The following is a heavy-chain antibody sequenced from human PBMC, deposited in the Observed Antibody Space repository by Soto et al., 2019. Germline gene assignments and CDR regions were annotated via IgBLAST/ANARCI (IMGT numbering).Heavy chain of an antibody. V-gene: IGHV4-30-4*01. CDR1: GGPISSGDYY. CDR3: ARAVRGSYYDY. D-gene: IGHD1-26*01. J-gene: IGHJ4*02. Sequence: SETLSLTCTVSGGPISSGDYYWSWIRQPPGKGLEWIGYIYYSGSTYYNPSLKSRVTISVDTSKNQFSLKLSSVTAADTAVYYCARAVRGSYYDYWGQGTLVTVSS. CDR2: IYYSGST.